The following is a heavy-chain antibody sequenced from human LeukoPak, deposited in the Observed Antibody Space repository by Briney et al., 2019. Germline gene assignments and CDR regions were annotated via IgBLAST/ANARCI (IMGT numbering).Heavy chain of an antibody. CDR2: IYTSGST. CDR1: GGSISSGSYY. Sequence: SQTLSLTCTVSGGSISSGSYYWSWIRQPAGKGLEWIGRIYTSGSTNYNPSLKSRVTVSVDTSKNQFSLKLSSVTAADTAVYYCARDDLNAYSHGRAFDIWGQGTMVTVSS. V-gene: IGHV4-61*02. J-gene: IGHJ3*02. CDR3: ARDDLNAYSHGRAFDI. D-gene: IGHD5-24*01.